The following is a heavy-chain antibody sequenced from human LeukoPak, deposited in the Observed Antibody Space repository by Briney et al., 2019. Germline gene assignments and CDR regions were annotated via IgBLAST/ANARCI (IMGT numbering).Heavy chain of an antibody. J-gene: IGHJ5*02. CDR2: IYYSGST. CDR1: GGSISSYY. V-gene: IGHV4-59*01. Sequence: PSETLSLTRTVSGGSISSYYWSWIRQPPGKGLEWIGYIYYSGSTNYNPSLKSRVTISVDTSKNQFSLKLSSVTAADTAVYYCARGWESGSSYNWFDPWGQGTLVTVSS. CDR3: ARGWESGSSYNWFDP. D-gene: IGHD3-3*01.